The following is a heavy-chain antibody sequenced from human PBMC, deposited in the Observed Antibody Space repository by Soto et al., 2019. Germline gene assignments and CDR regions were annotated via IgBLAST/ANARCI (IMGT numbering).Heavy chain of an antibody. CDR2: ISAYNGNT. V-gene: IGHV1-18*01. CDR1: GYTYTSYG. CDR3: ARDGWRYGDHVGYY. D-gene: IGHD4-17*01. J-gene: IGHJ4*02. Sequence: QVQLVQSGAEVKKPGASVKVSCKASGYTYTSYGISWVRQAPGQGLEWMGWISAYNGNTNYAQKLQGRVTMTTDTSAISAYMDVWIPRSADTAVYYCARDGWRYGDHVGYYWGQGTLVTVCS.